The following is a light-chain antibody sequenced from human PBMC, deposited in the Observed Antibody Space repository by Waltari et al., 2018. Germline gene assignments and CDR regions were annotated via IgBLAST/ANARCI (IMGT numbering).Light chain of an antibody. CDR2: DVS. Sequence: QSALTQPAPVSGSPGQSLTISCTGTSSAAGGSNYVSWYQQHPGKAPKLMIYDVSKRPSGVSNRFSGSKSGNTASLTISGLQAEDEADYYCSSYTSSSTPWVFGGGTKLTVL. J-gene: IGLJ3*02. CDR3: SSYTSSSTPWV. V-gene: IGLV2-14*01. CDR1: SSAAGGSNY.